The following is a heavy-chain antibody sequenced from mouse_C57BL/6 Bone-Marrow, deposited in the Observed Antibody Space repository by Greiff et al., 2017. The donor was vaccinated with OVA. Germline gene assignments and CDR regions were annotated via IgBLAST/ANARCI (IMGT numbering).Heavy chain of an antibody. D-gene: IGHD1-1*01. CDR3: TRDSSYYPTY. CDR1: GFTFSSYA. J-gene: IGHJ3*01. CDR2: ISSGGDYI. V-gene: IGHV5-9-1*02. Sequence: DVMLVESGEGLVKPGGSLKLSCAASGFTFSSYAMSWVRQTPEKRLEWVAYISSGGDYIYYADTVKGRFTISRDNARNTLYLQMSSLKSEDTAMYYCTRDSSYYPTYWGQGTLVTVSA.